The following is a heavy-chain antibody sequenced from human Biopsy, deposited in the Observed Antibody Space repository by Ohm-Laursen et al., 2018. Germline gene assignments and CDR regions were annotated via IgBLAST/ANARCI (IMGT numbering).Heavy chain of an antibody. Sequence: SETLSLTCTVSGGSFSGYYWSWIRQPPGKGLEWIGDVYYSGTTNYHPSLKSRLTISVDTSKNQFSLNLNSVTAADTAVYFCARDVKRYCSGTSCYSGYFGMDVWGQGTTVTVS. CDR3: ARDVKRYCSGTSCYSGYFGMDV. CDR2: VYYSGTT. D-gene: IGHD2-2*01. J-gene: IGHJ6*02. CDR1: GGSFSGYY. V-gene: IGHV4-59*01.